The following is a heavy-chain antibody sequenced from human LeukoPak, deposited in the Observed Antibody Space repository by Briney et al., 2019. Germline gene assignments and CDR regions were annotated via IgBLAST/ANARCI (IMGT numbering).Heavy chain of an antibody. J-gene: IGHJ4*02. Sequence: SETLSLTCTVSGGSISSSSYYWGWIRQPPGKGLEWIGYIYYSGSTNYNPSLKSRVTISVDTSKNQFSLKLSSVTAADTAVYYCARRPDYYDSSGYYYFDYWGQGTLVTVSS. CDR1: GGSISSSSYY. CDR3: ARRPDYYDSSGYYYFDY. D-gene: IGHD3-22*01. CDR2: IYYSGST. V-gene: IGHV4-61*05.